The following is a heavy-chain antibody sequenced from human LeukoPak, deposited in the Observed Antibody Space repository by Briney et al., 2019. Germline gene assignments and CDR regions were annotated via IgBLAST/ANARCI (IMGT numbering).Heavy chain of an antibody. Sequence: PSQTLSPTCTVSGGSISSGSYYWSWLRQPAGKGLEWIVRIYTSGSTYYNPSLKSPVTISVDTSKNQFSLKLSSVTAADTAVYYCARTLYSSSWPSPVDYWGQGSLVTVSS. D-gene: IGHD6-13*01. CDR2: IYTSGST. CDR3: ARTLYSSSWPSPVDY. J-gene: IGHJ4*02. CDR1: GGSISSGSYY. V-gene: IGHV4-61*02.